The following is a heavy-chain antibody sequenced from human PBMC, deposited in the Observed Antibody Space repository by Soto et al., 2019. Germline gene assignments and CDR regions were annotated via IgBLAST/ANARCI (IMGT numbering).Heavy chain of an antibody. J-gene: IGHJ6*02. CDR2: INQEGSEK. D-gene: IGHD2-15*01. Sequence: GGSLRLSCAASGFTFSSFWMAWVRQAPGKGLEWVANINQEGSEKYYVDSMKGRFTISRDNAKNSLYLEMNSLRAEDTAVYYCATERELVVVAETPIHYSGMDAWGQGTTVTV. CDR3: ATERELVVVAETPIHYSGMDA. CDR1: GFTFSSFW. V-gene: IGHV3-7*03.